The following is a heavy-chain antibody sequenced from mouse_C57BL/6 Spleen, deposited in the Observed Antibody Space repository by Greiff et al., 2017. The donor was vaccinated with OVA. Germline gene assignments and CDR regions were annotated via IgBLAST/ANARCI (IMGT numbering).Heavy chain of an antibody. J-gene: IGHJ2*01. V-gene: IGHV1-26*01. Sequence: EVQLQQSGPELVKPGASVKISCKASGYTFTDYYMNWVKQSHGKSLEWIGDINPNNGGTSYNQKFKGKATLTVDKSSSTAYMELRSLTSEDSAVYYCARKSPYYFDYWGQGTTLTVSS. CDR1: GYTFTDYY. CDR2: INPNNGGT. CDR3: ARKSPYYFDY. D-gene: IGHD6-2*01.